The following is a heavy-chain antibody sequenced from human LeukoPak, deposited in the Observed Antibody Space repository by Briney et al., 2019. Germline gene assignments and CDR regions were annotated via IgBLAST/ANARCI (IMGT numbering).Heavy chain of an antibody. Sequence: SVKVSCKASGGTFSSYTISWVRQAPGQGLEWMGRIIPILGIANYAQKFQGRVTITADKSTSTAYMELSSLRSEDTAVYYCARVGDSSGWHSSWFDPWGQGTLVTVSS. J-gene: IGHJ5*02. D-gene: IGHD6-19*01. CDR3: ARVGDSSGWHSSWFDP. CDR2: IIPILGIA. CDR1: GGTFSSYT. V-gene: IGHV1-69*02.